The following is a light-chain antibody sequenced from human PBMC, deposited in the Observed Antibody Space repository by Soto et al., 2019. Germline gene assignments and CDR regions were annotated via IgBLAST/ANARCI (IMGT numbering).Light chain of an antibody. J-gene: IGKJ1*01. CDR1: QSVSSS. V-gene: IGKV3-20*01. Sequence: EIALTQSPGTLSLSPGERATLYCRASQSVSSSLAWYQQKPGQAPRLLIYGASSRATGIPDRFSGSGSGTDFTLTISRLEPEDFAVYHCQQYNKWPQTFGQGTKVDIK. CDR3: QQYNKWPQT. CDR2: GAS.